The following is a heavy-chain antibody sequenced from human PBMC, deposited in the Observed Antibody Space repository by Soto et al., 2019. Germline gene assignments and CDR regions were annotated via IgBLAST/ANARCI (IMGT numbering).Heavy chain of an antibody. CDR2: ISYDGSNK. J-gene: IGHJ4*02. Sequence: GGSLRLSCAASGFTFSSYAMHWVRQAPGKGLEWVAVISYDGSNKYYADSVKGRFTISRDNSKNTLYLQMNSLRAEDTAVYYCARALRAMVYAVTTQTFDYWGQGTLVTVSS. V-gene: IGHV3-30-3*01. CDR3: ARALRAMVYAVTTQTFDY. D-gene: IGHD2-8*01. CDR1: GFTFSSYA.